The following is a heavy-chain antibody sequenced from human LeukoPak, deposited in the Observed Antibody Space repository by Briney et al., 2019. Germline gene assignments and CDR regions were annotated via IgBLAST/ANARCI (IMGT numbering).Heavy chain of an antibody. Sequence: SETLSLTCTVSGGSISSGDYYWSWIRQPPGKGLEWIGYIYYSGSTYYNPSLKSRVTISVDTSKNQFSLKLSSVTAADTAVYYCARGPDIIVVPAAPYFDYWGQGTLVTVSS. D-gene: IGHD2-2*01. V-gene: IGHV4-30-4*01. CDR3: ARGPDIIVVPAAPYFDY. CDR1: GGSISSGDYY. J-gene: IGHJ4*02. CDR2: IYYSGST.